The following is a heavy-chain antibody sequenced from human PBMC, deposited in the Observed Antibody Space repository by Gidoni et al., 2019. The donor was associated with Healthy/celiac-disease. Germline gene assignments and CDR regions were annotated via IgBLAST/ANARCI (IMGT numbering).Heavy chain of an antibody. D-gene: IGHD4-17*01. V-gene: IGHV3-30*18. Sequence: QVQLVESGGGVVQPGRSLRLSCAAAGCTFSSYGMHWVRQAPGKGLEWVAVISYDGSNKYYADSVKGRFTISRDNSKNTLYLQMNSLRAEDTAVYYCAKEKNYGVLDYWGQGTLVTVSS. CDR3: AKEKNYGVLDY. CDR1: GCTFSSYG. J-gene: IGHJ4*02. CDR2: ISYDGSNK.